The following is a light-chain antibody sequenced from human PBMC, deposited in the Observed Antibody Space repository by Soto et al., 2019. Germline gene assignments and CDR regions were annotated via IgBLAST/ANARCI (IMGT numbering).Light chain of an antibody. Sequence: SYELTQSPSVSVAPGQTARITCEEDNIGTKSVHWYQQKPGQAPVLVVYDDNDRPSGIPERFSGSNSGTTATLAISRVEAGDEADYYCHVWDSTSDLVVFGGGTKLTVL. CDR3: HVWDSTSDLVV. CDR1: NIGTKS. J-gene: IGLJ2*01. V-gene: IGLV3-21*02. CDR2: DDN.